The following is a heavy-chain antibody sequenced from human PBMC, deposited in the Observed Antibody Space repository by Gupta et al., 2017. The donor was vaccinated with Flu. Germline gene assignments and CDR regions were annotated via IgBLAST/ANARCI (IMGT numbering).Heavy chain of an antibody. J-gene: IGHJ4*02. V-gene: IGHV3-11*01. CDR2: LSSRVSTI. D-gene: IGHD3-16*01. CDR3: ARDHYDYVWVSYPYYFDY. CDR1: GFTFSHYY. Sequence: QVQLVESGGGLVKPGGSLRLPCAGFGFTFSHYYMTWIRQAQGKGLECVSKLSSRVSTIYYDNSGKGRCAISRENAKNSMYLEMNNLRAEDTALDYCARDHYDYVWVSYPYYFDYWCQGTLVTVSS.